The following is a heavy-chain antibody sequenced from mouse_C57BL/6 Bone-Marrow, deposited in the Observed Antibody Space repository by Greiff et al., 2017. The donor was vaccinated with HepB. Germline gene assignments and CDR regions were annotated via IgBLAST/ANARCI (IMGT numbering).Heavy chain of an antibody. Sequence: EVQLQQSGAELVRPGASVKLSCTASGFNIKDDYMHWVKQRPEQGLEWIGWIDPENGDTEYASKFQGKATITADTSSNTAYLQLSSLTSEVTAVYYCTSMITLNYYAMDYWGQGTSVTVSS. J-gene: IGHJ4*01. CDR3: TSMITLNYYAMDY. D-gene: IGHD2-4*01. V-gene: IGHV14-4*01. CDR1: GFNIKDDY. CDR2: IDPENGDT.